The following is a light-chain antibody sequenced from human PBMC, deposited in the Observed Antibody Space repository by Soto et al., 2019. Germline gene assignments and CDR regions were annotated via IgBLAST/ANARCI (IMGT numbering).Light chain of an antibody. CDR3: QHLTGT. Sequence: QLTQSPSSLSASVGDRVTITCRASQDITNYLGWYQQRSGKAPRLLIYAASTLQRGVPSRFSGRWSGTDFTLTISSLQPEDFATYYCQHLTGTFGQGTTLEIK. CDR1: QDITNY. V-gene: IGKV1-9*01. CDR2: AAS. J-gene: IGKJ2*01.